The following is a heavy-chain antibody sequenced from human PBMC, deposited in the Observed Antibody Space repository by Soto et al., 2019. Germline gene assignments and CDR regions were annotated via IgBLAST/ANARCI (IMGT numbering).Heavy chain of an antibody. CDR2: ISWDGGST. Sequence: WVIKKTGKGLEWVSLISWDGGSTYYADSVKGRFTISRDNSKNSLYLQMNSLRAEDTALYYCANAGSSGWPNDGFDIRAQGTMLTVSS. J-gene: IGHJ3*02. V-gene: IGHV3-43D*04. D-gene: IGHD6-19*01. CDR3: ANAGSSGWPNDGFDI.